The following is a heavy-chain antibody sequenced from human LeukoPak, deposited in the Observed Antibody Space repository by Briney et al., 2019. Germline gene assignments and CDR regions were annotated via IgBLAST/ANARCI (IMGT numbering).Heavy chain of an antibody. CDR1: GVSISSYY. V-gene: IGHV4-59*01. CDR3: ARESGGYCSSTSCYVWFDP. CDR2: IYYSGST. J-gene: IGHJ5*02. Sequence: PSETLSLTCTVSGVSISSYYWSWIRQPPGKGLEWIGYIYYSGSTNYNPSLKSRVTISVDTSKNQFSLKLSSVTAADTAVYYCARESGGYCSSTSCYVWFDPWGQGTLVTVSS. D-gene: IGHD2-2*01.